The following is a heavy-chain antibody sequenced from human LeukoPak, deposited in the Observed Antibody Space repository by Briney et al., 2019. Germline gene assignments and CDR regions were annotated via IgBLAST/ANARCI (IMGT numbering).Heavy chain of an antibody. V-gene: IGHV4-31*03. Sequence: SQTLSLTCTVSGDSISSGSYYWSWIRQHPGKGLEWIGYIYYSGNTYYNPSLKSRVTISVDTSKIQFSLKLSSVTAADTAVYYCARGTYYDSSGLDYWGQGTLVTVSS. CDR1: GDSISSGSYY. CDR2: IYYSGNT. J-gene: IGHJ4*02. CDR3: ARGTYYDSSGLDY. D-gene: IGHD3-22*01.